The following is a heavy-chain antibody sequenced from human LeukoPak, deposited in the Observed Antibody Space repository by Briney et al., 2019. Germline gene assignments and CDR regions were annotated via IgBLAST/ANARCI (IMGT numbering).Heavy chain of an antibody. CDR2: IYTSGST. V-gene: IGHV4-4*07. CDR1: GGSISSYY. J-gene: IGHJ3*02. Sequence: SETLSLTCTVSGGSISSYYWNWIRQPAGKGLEWIGRIYTSGSTNYNPSLKSRVTMSVDTSKNQFSLKLSSVTAADTAVYYCARDPQWELLRGAFDIWGQGTMVTVSS. CDR3: ARDPQWELLRGAFDI. D-gene: IGHD1-26*01.